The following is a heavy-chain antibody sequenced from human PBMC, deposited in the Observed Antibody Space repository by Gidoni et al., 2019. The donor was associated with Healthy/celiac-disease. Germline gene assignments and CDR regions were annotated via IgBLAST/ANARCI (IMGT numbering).Heavy chain of an antibody. CDR3: AKEMDSSGWGGLDY. CDR1: GFTFSSYG. V-gene: IGHV3-30*18. D-gene: IGHD6-19*01. CDR2: ISYDGSNK. Sequence: QVHLVESGGGVVKPGRALRLSCEPAGFTFSSYGIHWVRQAPGKGLEWVAFISYDGSNKYYADSVKGRFTISRDNSKNTLYLQMNSLRAEDTAVYYCAKEMDSSGWGGLDYWGQGTLVTVSS. J-gene: IGHJ4*02.